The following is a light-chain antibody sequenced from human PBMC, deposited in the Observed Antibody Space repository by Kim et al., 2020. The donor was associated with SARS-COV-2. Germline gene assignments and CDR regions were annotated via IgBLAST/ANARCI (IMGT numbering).Light chain of an antibody. Sequence: SASVGDTVTITCRARQGISNWLAWHQQKPGEAPKALIHGASSLQSGVPPRFSGSRSGTEFTLTITGLQPEDFGTYYCHHYSTYPRTFGQGTKLEI. J-gene: IGKJ2*02. V-gene: IGKV1D-16*02. CDR1: QGISNW. CDR2: GAS. CDR3: HHYSTYPRT.